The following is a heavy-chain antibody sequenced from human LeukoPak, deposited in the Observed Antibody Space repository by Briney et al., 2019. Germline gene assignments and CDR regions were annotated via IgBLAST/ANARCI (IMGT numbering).Heavy chain of an antibody. CDR1: GFTFSSYA. Sequence: GRSLRLSCAASGFTFSSYAMHWVRQAPGKGLEWVAVISYDGSNKYYADSVKGRFTISRDNSKNTLYLQMNSLRAEDTAVYYCAGDSLRFLEWPTLDYWGQGTLVTVSS. CDR3: AGDSLRFLEWPTLDY. V-gene: IGHV3-30*01. CDR2: ISYDGSNK. D-gene: IGHD3-3*01. J-gene: IGHJ4*02.